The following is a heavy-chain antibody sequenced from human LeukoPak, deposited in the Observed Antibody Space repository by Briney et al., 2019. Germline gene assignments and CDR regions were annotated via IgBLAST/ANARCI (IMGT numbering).Heavy chain of an antibody. CDR1: GGSFSGYY. D-gene: IGHD3-22*01. CDR3: ARVTGYMIEDYFDY. Sequence: SETLSLTCAVYGGSFSGYYWSWIRQPPGKGLECIGYIYYSETTNYNPSFKSRVTVSVDTSKNQFSLKLSSVTAADTAVYYCARVTGYMIEDYFDYWGQGTLVTVSS. V-gene: IGHV4-59*01. J-gene: IGHJ4*02. CDR2: IYYSETT.